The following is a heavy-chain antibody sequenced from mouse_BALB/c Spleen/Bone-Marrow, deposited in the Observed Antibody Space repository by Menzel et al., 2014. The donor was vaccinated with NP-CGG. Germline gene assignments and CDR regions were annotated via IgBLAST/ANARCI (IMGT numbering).Heavy chain of an antibody. CDR2: ISYSGST. CDR1: GYSITSDYA. Sequence: EVKLQESGPGLVKPSQSLSLTCTVTGYSITSDYAWNWIRQFPGNKLEWMGYISYSGSTSYNPSLKSRISITRDTSKNQFFLQLNSVTTEDTATYYCARRGANWDWYFDVWGAGTTVTVSS. J-gene: IGHJ1*01. CDR3: ARRGANWDWYFDV. D-gene: IGHD4-1*01. V-gene: IGHV3-2*02.